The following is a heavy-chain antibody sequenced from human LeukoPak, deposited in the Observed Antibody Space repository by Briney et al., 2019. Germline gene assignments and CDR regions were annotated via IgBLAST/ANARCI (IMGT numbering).Heavy chain of an antibody. CDR2: IYYSGST. D-gene: IGHD4-17*01. CDR3: ARLDYGDYVPTFDY. CDR1: GGSISSSSYY. V-gene: IGHV4-39*01. J-gene: IGHJ4*02. Sequence: SETLSLTCTVSGGSISSSSYYWGWIRQPPGKGLEWIGSIYYSGSTYYNPSLKSRVTISVDTSKNQFSLKLSSVAAADTAVYYCARLDYGDYVPTFDYWGQGTLVTVSS.